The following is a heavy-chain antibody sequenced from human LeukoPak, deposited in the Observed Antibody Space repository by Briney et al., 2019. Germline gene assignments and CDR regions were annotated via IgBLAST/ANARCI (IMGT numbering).Heavy chain of an antibody. J-gene: IGHJ4*02. Sequence: ASVKVSCKASGYTFTAHYLHWVRQAPGQGLEWMAWINHNSGGTKYAEKFQGWVTMTRDTSISTAYMELSRLRSDDTAVYYCARYEQQLATFDYWGQGTLVTVSS. CDR3: ARYEQQLATFDY. CDR1: GYTFTAHY. CDR2: INHNSGGT. D-gene: IGHD6-13*01. V-gene: IGHV1-2*04.